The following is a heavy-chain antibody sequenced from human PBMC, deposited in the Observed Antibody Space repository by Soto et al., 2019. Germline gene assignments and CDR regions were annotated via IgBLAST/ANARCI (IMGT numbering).Heavy chain of an antibody. D-gene: IGHD4-17*01. V-gene: IGHV3-48*02. CDR2: ISSSSSTI. Sequence: EVQLVESGGGLVQPGGSLRLSCAASGFTFSSYSMNWVRQAPGKGLEWVSYISSSSSTIYYADSVKGRFTISRDNAKNSLYLQMNSLRDEDTAVYYCARDLPYDYGDSRDAFDIWGQGTMVTVSS. CDR1: GFTFSSYS. J-gene: IGHJ3*02. CDR3: ARDLPYDYGDSRDAFDI.